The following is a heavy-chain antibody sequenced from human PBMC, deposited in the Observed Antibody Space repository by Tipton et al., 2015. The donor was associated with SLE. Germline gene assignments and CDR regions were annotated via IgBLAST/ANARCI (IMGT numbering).Heavy chain of an antibody. CDR2: IYYGGST. Sequence: TLSLTCTVSGGSISIYSWSWIRQPPGKGLEWIGYIYYGGSTNYNPSLKSRVTISVDTSKNQFSLKLSSVTAADTAVYYCARARHCSSTSCYRWFDPWGQGTLVTVSS. J-gene: IGHJ5*02. D-gene: IGHD2-2*02. V-gene: IGHV4-59*01. CDR3: ARARHCSSTSCYRWFDP. CDR1: GGSISIYS.